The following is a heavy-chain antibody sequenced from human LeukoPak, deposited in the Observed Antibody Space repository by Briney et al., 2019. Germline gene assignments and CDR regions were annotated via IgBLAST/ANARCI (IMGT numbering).Heavy chain of an antibody. CDR2: ISSSSSYI. CDR1: GFAFSSYS. J-gene: IGHJ4*02. V-gene: IGHV3-21*01. CDR3: ARSSVDTAMVPADY. Sequence: GGSLRLSCAASGFAFSSYSMNWVRQAPGKGLEWVSSISSSSSYIYYADSVKGRFTISRDNAKNSLYLQMNSLRAEDTAVYYCARSSVDTAMVPADYWGQGTLVTVSS. D-gene: IGHD5-18*01.